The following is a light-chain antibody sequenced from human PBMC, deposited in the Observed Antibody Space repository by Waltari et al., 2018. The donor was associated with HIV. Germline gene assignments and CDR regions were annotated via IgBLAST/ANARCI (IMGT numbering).Light chain of an antibody. J-gene: IGKJ2*01. CDR2: ATS. CDR3: QQANSFPYT. CDR1: QSVITN. V-gene: IGKV3-15*01. Sequence: EIVMTQSPATLSVSPGERVTLSCRASQSVITNLAWYQQKFGQPPRLLIYATSIRATNIPARFSGGGSGTEFTLTISSLQPEDFATYYCQQANSFPYTFGQGTKLEIK.